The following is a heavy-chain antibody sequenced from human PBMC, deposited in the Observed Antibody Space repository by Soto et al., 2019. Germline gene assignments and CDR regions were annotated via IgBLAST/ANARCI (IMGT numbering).Heavy chain of an antibody. V-gene: IGHV4-39*02. D-gene: IGHD1-1*01. CDR2: IYYSGST. CDR1: GGSISSSSYY. CDR3: ARTLPNRQLFDS. J-gene: IGHJ4*02. Sequence: SETLSLTCTVSGGSISSSSYYWGWIRQPPGKGLEWIGSIYYSGSTYYNPSLKSRVTISVDTSKNHFSLRLASVTAADTAVYYCARTLPNRQLFDSWSQGTLVTVSS.